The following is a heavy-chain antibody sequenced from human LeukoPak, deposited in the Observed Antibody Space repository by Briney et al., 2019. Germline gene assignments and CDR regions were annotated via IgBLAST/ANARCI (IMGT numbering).Heavy chain of an antibody. CDR2: INHSGST. Sequence: SETLSLTCAVYGGSFSGYYWSWMRQPPGKGLEWIGEINHSGSTNYNPSLKSRVTISVDTSKNQFSLKLSSATAADTAVYYCARLHYYDSSGYQGWFDPWGQGTLVTVSS. CDR3: ARLHYYDSSGYQGWFDP. J-gene: IGHJ5*02. V-gene: IGHV4-34*01. D-gene: IGHD3-22*01. CDR1: GGSFSGYY.